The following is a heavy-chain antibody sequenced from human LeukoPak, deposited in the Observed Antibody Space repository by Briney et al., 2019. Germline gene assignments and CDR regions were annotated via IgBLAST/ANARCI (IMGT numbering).Heavy chain of an antibody. CDR1: GFTFSSYG. Sequence: PGGSLRLSCAASGFTFSSYGMHWVRQAPGKGLEWVAFIRYDGSNKYCADSVKGRFTISRDNSKNTLCLQMNSLRAEDTAVYYCANGRITIWASTGDAFDIWGQGTMVTVSS. CDR3: ANGRITIWASTGDAFDI. CDR2: IRYDGSNK. V-gene: IGHV3-30*02. D-gene: IGHD3-3*01. J-gene: IGHJ3*02.